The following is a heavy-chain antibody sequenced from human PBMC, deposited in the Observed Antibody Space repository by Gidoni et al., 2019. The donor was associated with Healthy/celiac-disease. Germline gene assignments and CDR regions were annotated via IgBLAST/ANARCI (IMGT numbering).Heavy chain of an antibody. V-gene: IGHV3-9*01. D-gene: IGHD3-3*01. Sequence: EVQLVDSGGGFVQPGRSLRLSCAASGFTFDDYSMHWVRQAPGKGLEVGSGMRWNSGSIGYADAGKGRFNISRDKAKNCLYLQMNSLRDEDTALYYCAKDSTPIFGVVLDAFDIWGQGTMATGSS. CDR2: MRWNSGSI. CDR1: GFTFDDYS. J-gene: IGHJ3*02. CDR3: AKDSTPIFGVVLDAFDI.